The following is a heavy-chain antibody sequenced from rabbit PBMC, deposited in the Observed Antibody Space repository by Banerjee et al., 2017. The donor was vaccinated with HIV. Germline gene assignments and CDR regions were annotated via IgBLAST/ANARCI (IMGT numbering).Heavy chain of an antibody. CDR1: GFDLSSGYD. CDR2: IYASSGST. D-gene: IGHD8-1*01. CDR3: ARSFHGTGSGYGLDYFNL. Sequence: QEQLEESGGGLVKPEGSLTLTCKASGFDLSSGYDMCWDRQAPGKGLEWIACIYASSGSTWYANWAKGRFTISKNSSTTVTLQMTSLTAADTATYFCARSFHGTGSGYGLDYFNLWGQGTLVTVS. J-gene: IGHJ4*01. V-gene: IGHV1S45*01.